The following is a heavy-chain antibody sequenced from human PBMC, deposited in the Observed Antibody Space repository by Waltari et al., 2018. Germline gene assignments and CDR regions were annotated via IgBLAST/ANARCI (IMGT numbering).Heavy chain of an antibody. CDR1: GYTFTDYY. CDR2: VDPEDGET. V-gene: IGHV1-69-2*01. D-gene: IGHD3-10*01. CDR3: ATGYVSGSYYSHYYYYMDV. Sequence: EVQLVQSGAEVKKPGATVKISCKASGYTFTDYYMHWVQQAPGKGLEWMGRVDPEDGETIYAEKFQGRVTITADTSTDTAYMELSSLRSEDTAVYYCATGYVSGSYYSHYYYYMDVWGKGTTVTVSS. J-gene: IGHJ6*03.